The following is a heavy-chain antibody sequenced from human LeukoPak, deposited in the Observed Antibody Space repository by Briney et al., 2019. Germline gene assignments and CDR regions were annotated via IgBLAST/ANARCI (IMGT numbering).Heavy chain of an antibody. V-gene: IGHV4-34*01. CDR2: INHSGST. CDR1: GGSFSGYY. CDR3: ARSGRYSYGH. D-gene: IGHD5-18*01. J-gene: IGHJ4*02. Sequence: SETLSLTCAVYGGSFSGYYWSWIRQPPGKGLEWIGEINHSGSTNYNPSLQSRVTISVDTSKNQFSLKLSSVTAADTAVYYCARSGRYSYGHWGQGTLVTVSS.